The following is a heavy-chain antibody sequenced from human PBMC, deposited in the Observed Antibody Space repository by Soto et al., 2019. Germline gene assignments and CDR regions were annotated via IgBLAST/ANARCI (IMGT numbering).Heavy chain of an antibody. V-gene: IGHV4-39*01. Sequence: PSETLSPTCTVSSGSISSSSSYWGWIRQPRGKGLEWIGSIYYSGSTNYNPSLKSRVTISVDTSKNQSSLELSSVTAADTAVYYFVSSGSGSYRPPLDYWGQGTLVTVSS. J-gene: IGHJ4*02. D-gene: IGHD3-10*01. CDR1: SGSISSSSSY. CDR3: VSSGSGSYRPPLDY. CDR2: IYYSGST.